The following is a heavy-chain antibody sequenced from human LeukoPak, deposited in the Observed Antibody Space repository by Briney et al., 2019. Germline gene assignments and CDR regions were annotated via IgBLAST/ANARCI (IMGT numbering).Heavy chain of an antibody. CDR3: ARGATHYDFWSGCNGYFDY. J-gene: IGHJ4*02. V-gene: IGHV4-59*01. CDR1: GGSISSYY. Sequence: SETLSLTCTVSGGSISSYYWSWIRQAPGKGLEWIRYIYYSGSTNYNPSLKSRVTISVDTSKNQFSLKLSSVTAADTAVYYCARGATHYDFWSGCNGYFDYWGQGTLVTVSS. D-gene: IGHD3-3*01. CDR2: IYYSGST.